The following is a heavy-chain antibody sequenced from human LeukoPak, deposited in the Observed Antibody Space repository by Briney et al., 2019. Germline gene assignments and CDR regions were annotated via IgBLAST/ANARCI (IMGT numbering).Heavy chain of an antibody. J-gene: IGHJ4*02. D-gene: IGHD3-9*01. V-gene: IGHV3-23*01. CDR3: AKENRISDKLRYFDWLIDY. CDR1: GFTFSSYW. Sequence: PGGSLRLSCAASGFTFSSYWMSWVRQAPGKGLEWVSAISGSGGSTYYADSVKGRFTISRDNSKNTLYLQMNSLRAEDTAVYYCAKENRISDKLRYFDWLIDYWGQGTLVTVSS. CDR2: ISGSGGST.